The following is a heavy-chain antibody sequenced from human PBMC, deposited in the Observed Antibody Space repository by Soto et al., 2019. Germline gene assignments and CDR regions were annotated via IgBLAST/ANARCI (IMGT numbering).Heavy chain of an antibody. CDR3: AALTATYWNFSI. Sequence: SETLSLTCSVSGGSISGSYWSWIRQSPGKGLEWLGYVYYTGSTNYSPSLRSRVSISVDTSKNEFSLSLSSVTAADTAIYYCAALTATYWNFSIWGRGTLVTVSS. D-gene: IGHD2-21*02. CDR2: VYYTGST. J-gene: IGHJ2*01. CDR1: GGSISGSY. V-gene: IGHV4-59*12.